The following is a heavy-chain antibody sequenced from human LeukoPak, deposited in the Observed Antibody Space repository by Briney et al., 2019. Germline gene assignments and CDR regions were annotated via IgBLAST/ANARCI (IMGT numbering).Heavy chain of an antibody. CDR2: IYPGDSDT. Sequence: GESLKISCKGSGYSFTSYWIGWVRQMPGKGLEWMGIIYPGDSDTRYSPSFQGQVTISADKSISTAYLQWSSLKASDTAMYYCARHKTLYGGNSWSAFDIWGQGTMVTVSS. J-gene: IGHJ3*02. D-gene: IGHD4-23*01. V-gene: IGHV5-51*01. CDR3: ARHKTLYGGNSWSAFDI. CDR1: GYSFTSYW.